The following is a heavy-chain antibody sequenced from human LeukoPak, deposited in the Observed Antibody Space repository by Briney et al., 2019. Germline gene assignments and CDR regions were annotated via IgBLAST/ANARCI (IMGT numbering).Heavy chain of an antibody. CDR3: ARASDPDFWSGNVQGYYYYMDV. CDR1: GYSFTSYW. Sequence: GESLKISCKGSGYSFTSYWIGWVRQMPGKGLEWMGIIYPGDSDTRYSPSFQGQVTISADKSISTAYLQWSSLKASDTAMYYCARASDPDFWSGNVQGYYYYMDVWGKGTTVTVSS. V-gene: IGHV5-51*01. D-gene: IGHD3-3*01. J-gene: IGHJ6*03. CDR2: IYPGDSDT.